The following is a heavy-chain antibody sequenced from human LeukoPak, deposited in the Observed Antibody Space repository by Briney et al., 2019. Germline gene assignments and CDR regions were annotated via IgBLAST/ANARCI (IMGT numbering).Heavy chain of an antibody. CDR2: IKQDGSEK. J-gene: IGHJ4*02. Sequence: GGSLRLSCAASGFTFSSYWMSWVRQAPGKGLEWVANIKQDGSEKYYVDSVKGRFTISRDNAKNSLYLQMNSLRAEDTAVYYCARGMSTVYYYFDHWGQGTLVTVSS. D-gene: IGHD3-10*01. V-gene: IGHV3-7*01. CDR1: GFTFSSYW. CDR3: ARGMSTVYYYFDH.